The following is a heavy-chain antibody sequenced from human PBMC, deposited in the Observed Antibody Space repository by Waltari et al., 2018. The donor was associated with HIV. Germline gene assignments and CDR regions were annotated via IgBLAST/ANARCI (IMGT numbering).Heavy chain of an antibody. CDR1: GGSISSSSYY. CDR3: ARQYGGSPGWFDP. D-gene: IGHD1-26*01. CDR2: IYYSGST. Sequence: QLQLQESGPGLVKPSETLSLTCTVSGGSISSSSYYWGWIRQPPGKGLEWIGSIYYSGSTYYNPSLKSRVTISVDTSKNQFSLKLSSVTAADTAVYYCARQYGGSPGWFDPWGQGTLVTVSS. J-gene: IGHJ5*02. V-gene: IGHV4-39*01.